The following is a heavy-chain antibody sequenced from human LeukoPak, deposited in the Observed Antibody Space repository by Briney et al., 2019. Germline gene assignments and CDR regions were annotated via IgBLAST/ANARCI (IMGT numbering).Heavy chain of an antibody. Sequence: SGTLSLTCAVYGGSFSGYYWSWIRQPPGKGLEWIGEINHSGSTNYNPSLKSRVTISVDTSKNQFSLKLSSVTAADTAVYYCARDAVGATQDAWGQGTLVTVSS. CDR3: ARDAVGATQDA. D-gene: IGHD1-26*01. CDR1: GGSFSGYY. CDR2: INHSGST. J-gene: IGHJ5*02. V-gene: IGHV4-34*01.